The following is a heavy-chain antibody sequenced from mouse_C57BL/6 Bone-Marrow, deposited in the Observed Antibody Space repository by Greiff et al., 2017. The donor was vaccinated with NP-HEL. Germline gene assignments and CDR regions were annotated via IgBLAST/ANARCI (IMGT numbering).Heavy chain of an antibody. D-gene: IGHD1-1*01. CDR3: ARKGIYYYGSSYWYFDV. J-gene: IGHJ1*03. CDR1: GFSLTSYG. Sequence: VQGVESGPGLVQPSQSLSITCTVSGFSLTSYGVHWVRQSPGKGLEWLGVIWSGGSTDYNAAFISRLSISKDNSKSQVFFKMNSLQADDTAIYYCARKGIYYYGSSYWYFDVWGTGTTVTVSS. V-gene: IGHV2-2*01. CDR2: IWSGGST.